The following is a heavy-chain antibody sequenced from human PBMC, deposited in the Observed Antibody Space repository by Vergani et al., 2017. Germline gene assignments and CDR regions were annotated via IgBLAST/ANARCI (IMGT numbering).Heavy chain of an antibody. J-gene: IGHJ5*02. D-gene: IGHD3-22*01. V-gene: IGHV3-7*01. CDR3: ARDPPYYYDSSGSDKNNWFDP. CDR2: IKQDGSEK. Sequence: EVQLVESGGGLIQPGGSLRLSCAASGFTFSSYWMSWVRQAPGKGLEWVANIKQDGSEKYYVDSVKGRFTISRDNAKNSLYLQMNSLRAEDTAVYYCARDPPYYYDSSGSDKNNWFDPWGQGTLVTVSS. CDR1: GFTFSSYW.